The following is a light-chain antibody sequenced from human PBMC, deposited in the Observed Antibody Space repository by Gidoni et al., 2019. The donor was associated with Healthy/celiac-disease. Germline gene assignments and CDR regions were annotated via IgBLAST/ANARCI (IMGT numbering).Light chain of an antibody. J-gene: IGKJ1*01. CDR2: YAS. CDR3: HQRTTMT. Sequence: EIVLPQSPDFQSVTPKEKVTITCRASQSIGSSLHWYHQKPDQSPQLLIKYASQSFSGVPSRFSGSVSGTDFTLPINSLEAEDAATYYCHQRTTMTFXQXTKVEIK. CDR1: QSIGSS. V-gene: IGKV6-21*01.